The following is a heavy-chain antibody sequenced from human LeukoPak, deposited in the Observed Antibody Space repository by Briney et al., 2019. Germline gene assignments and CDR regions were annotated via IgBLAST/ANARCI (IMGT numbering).Heavy chain of an antibody. V-gene: IGHV4-39*02. CDR1: GGSISSSSYY. Sequence: SKTLSLTCTVSGGSISSSSYYWGWIRQPPGKGLEWIGSIYYSGSTYYNPSLKSRVTISVDTSKNQFSLKLSSVTAADTAVYYCARDVTYYDSSGYPDYWGQGTLVTVSS. CDR2: IYYSGST. D-gene: IGHD3-22*01. CDR3: ARDVTYYDSSGYPDY. J-gene: IGHJ4*02.